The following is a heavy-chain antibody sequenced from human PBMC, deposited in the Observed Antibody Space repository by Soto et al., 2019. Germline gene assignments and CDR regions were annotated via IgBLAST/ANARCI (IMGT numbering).Heavy chain of an antibody. CDR1: GGSISSSSYY. V-gene: IGHV4-39*01. Sequence: SETLSLTCTVSGGSISSSSYYWGWIRQPPGKGLEWIGSIYYSGSTYYNPSLKGRVTISVDTSKNQFSLKLSSVTAADTAVYYCARLGSGYPDFDYWGQGTLVTVSS. CDR3: ARLGSGYPDFDY. CDR2: IYYSGST. D-gene: IGHD3-22*01. J-gene: IGHJ4*02.